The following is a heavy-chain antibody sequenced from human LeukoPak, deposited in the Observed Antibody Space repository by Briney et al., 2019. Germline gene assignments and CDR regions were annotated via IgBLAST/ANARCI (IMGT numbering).Heavy chain of an antibody. CDR1: GFTFNNYA. CDR2: ISGSGGST. V-gene: IGHV3-23*01. D-gene: IGHD2-8*01. J-gene: IGHJ3*02. CDR3: ARVDRNGHAFDI. Sequence: PGGSLRLSCAASGFTFNNYAMSWVRQAPGKGLEWVSGISGSGGSTYYADSVKGRFTISRDNAQNSLYLQVNIVRADDTAVYYCARVDRNGHAFDIWGQGTMVTVSS.